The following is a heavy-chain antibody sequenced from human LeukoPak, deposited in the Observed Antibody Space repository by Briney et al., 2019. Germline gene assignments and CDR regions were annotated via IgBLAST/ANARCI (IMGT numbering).Heavy chain of an antibody. Sequence: ASVKVSCKASGYTFTDYYMHWVRQAPGQGLEWMGWINPNSGGTNYAQKFQGRVTMTRDTSISTAYMELSRLRSDDTAVYYCARSGDSSGWKRYYYYYMDVWGKGTTVTVSS. CDR2: INPNSGGT. V-gene: IGHV1-2*02. CDR3: ARSGDSSGWKRYYYYYMDV. CDR1: GYTFTDYY. D-gene: IGHD6-19*01. J-gene: IGHJ6*03.